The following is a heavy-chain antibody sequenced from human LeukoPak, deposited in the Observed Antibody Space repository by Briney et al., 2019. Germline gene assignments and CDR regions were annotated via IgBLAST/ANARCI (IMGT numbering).Heavy chain of an antibody. Sequence: ASVKVSCKASGGTFSSYTISWVRQAPGQGLEWMGRIIPILGIANYAQKFQGRVTITADKSTSTAYMELNSLRSEAKAVYYCASSVAVLLSGSGSYQSLDVWGNGNTVTVSS. V-gene: IGHV1-69*02. D-gene: IGHD3-10*01. CDR2: IIPILGIA. CDR3: ASSVAVLLSGSGSYQSLDV. CDR1: GGTFSSYT. J-gene: IGHJ6*04.